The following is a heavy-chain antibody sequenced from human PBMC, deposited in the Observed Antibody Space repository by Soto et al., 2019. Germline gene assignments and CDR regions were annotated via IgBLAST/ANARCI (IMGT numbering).Heavy chain of an antibody. Sequence: ASVKVSCKVSGYTLTELSMHWVRQAPGKGLEWMGGFDPEVGETIYAQKFQGRVTMTEDTSTDTAYMELSSLRSEDTAVYYCATVIEGYYYDSSGSNFDYWGQGTLVTVSS. CDR2: FDPEVGET. J-gene: IGHJ4*02. CDR3: ATVIEGYYYDSSGSNFDY. V-gene: IGHV1-24*01. D-gene: IGHD3-22*01. CDR1: GYTLTELS.